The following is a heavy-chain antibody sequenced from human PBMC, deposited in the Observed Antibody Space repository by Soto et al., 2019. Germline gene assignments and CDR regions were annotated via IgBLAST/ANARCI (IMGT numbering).Heavy chain of an antibody. V-gene: IGHV3-30-3*01. CDR2: ISYDGSNK. CDR1: GFTFSSYA. Sequence: QVPLVESGGGVVQPGRSLRLSCAASGFTFSSYAMHWVRQAPGKGLEWVAVISYDGSNKYYADSVKGRFTISRDNSKNTLYLQMNSLRAEDTAVYYCARPFLTTVVTPYFDYWGQGTLVTVSS. J-gene: IGHJ4*02. D-gene: IGHD4-17*01. CDR3: ARPFLTTVVTPYFDY.